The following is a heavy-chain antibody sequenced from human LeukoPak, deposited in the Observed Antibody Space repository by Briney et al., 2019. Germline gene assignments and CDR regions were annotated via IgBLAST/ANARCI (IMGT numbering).Heavy chain of an antibody. CDR2: IYYSGST. CDR3: ARDIYGAFDI. J-gene: IGHJ3*02. CDR1: GGSISSYY. V-gene: IGHV4-59*01. Sequence: SETLSLTCTVSGGSISSYYWSWIRQPPGKGLEWIGYIYYSGSTNYNPSLKSRVTISVDTSKNQLSLRLSSVTAADTAVYFCARDIYGAFDIWGQGTMVIVSS. D-gene: IGHD4-17*01.